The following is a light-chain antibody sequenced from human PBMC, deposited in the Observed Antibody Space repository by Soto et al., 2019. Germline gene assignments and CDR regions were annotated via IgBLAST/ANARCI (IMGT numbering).Light chain of an antibody. CDR2: GAS. V-gene: IGKV3-20*01. CDR1: QSVSSSY. CDR3: QQYGNSPA. J-gene: IGKJ4*01. Sequence: EIVLTQSPGTLSLSPGERATLSCRASQSVSSSYLAWYQQKPGQAPRLLIYGASSRATGIPDRFSGSGSGTYFALTISRLAPEDFAVYYWQQYGNSPAFGGGTKVEIK.